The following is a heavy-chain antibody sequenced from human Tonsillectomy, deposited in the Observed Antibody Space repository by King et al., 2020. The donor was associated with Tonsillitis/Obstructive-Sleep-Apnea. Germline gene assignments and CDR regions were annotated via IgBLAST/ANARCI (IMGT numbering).Heavy chain of an antibody. CDR1: GYTLTELS. V-gene: IGHV1-24*01. J-gene: IGHJ4*02. CDR2: FDPEDGET. Sequence: QLVQSGAEVKKPGASVKVSCKVSGYTLTELSMHWVRRAPGKGLEWMGGFDPEDGETIYAQKFQGRVTMTEDTSTDTAYMELSSLRSEDTAVYYCATTPLRGYSYGYDYWGQGTLVTVSS. D-gene: IGHD5-18*01. CDR3: ATTPLRGYSYGYDY.